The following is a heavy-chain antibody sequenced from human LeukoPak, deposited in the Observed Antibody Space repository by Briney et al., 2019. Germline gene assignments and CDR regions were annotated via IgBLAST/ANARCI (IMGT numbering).Heavy chain of an antibody. CDR3: ARTYYDILTGVPRGAFDI. CDR1: GGSFSGYY. CDR2: INHSGST. Sequence: PSETLSLTCAVYGGSFSGYYWSWIRQPPGKGLEWIGEINHSGSTNYNPSLKSRVTISVDTSKNQFSLKLSSVTAADTAVYYCARTYYDILTGVPRGAFDIWGQGTMVTVSS. J-gene: IGHJ3*02. V-gene: IGHV4-34*01. D-gene: IGHD3-9*01.